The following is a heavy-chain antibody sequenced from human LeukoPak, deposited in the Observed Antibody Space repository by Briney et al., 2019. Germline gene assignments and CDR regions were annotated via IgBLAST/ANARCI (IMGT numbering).Heavy chain of an antibody. D-gene: IGHD2-2*02. CDR3: AKRGYCSSTSCYTGLDY. CDR2: IRYDGSNK. J-gene: IGHJ4*02. Sequence: GGSLRLSCAASGFTFSSSGMHWVRQAPGKGLEWVAFIRYDGSNKYYADSVKGRFTISRDNSKNTLYLQMNSLRAEDTAVYYCAKRGYCSSTSCYTGLDYWGQGTLVTVSS. V-gene: IGHV3-30*02. CDR1: GFTFSSSG.